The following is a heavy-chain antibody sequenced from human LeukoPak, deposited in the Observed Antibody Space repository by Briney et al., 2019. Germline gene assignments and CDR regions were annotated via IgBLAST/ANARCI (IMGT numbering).Heavy chain of an antibody. CDR2: TYHRSKWYN. V-gene: IGHV6-1*01. CDR3: ARGGSYSFDY. CDR1: GDSVSSNSAA. Sequence: SQTLALTRAISGDSVSSNSAAWNWIRQSPSRGLEWLGSTYHRSKWYNDYALSVKSRISVNPDTPKNQFSLQLNSVTPEDTAVYYCARGGSYSFDYWGEGTLVTVSS. J-gene: IGHJ4*02. D-gene: IGHD1-26*01.